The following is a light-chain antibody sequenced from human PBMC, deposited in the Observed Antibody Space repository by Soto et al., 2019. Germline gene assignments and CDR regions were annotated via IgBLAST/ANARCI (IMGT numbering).Light chain of an antibody. CDR3: QQYNNWPPWT. CDR1: QSVSSN. Sequence: EIVMTQSPATLSVSPGERANLSCRASQSVSSNLAWYQQKPGQAPRLLIYGASTRATGSPARFSGRGSGTEFTLTISSLQSEDFAVYYCQQYNNWPPWTFGQGTKVEIK. CDR2: GAS. V-gene: IGKV3-15*01. J-gene: IGKJ1*01.